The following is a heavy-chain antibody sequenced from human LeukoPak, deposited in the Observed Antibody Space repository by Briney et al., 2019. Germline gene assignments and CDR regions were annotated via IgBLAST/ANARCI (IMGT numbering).Heavy chain of an antibody. Sequence: KPSETLSLTCTVSGGSISSSSYYWGWIRQPPGKGLEWIGSIYYSGSTYYNPSLKSRVTISVDTSKNQFSLKLSSVTAADTAVYDCATHRLAPRLDFDYWGQGTLVTVSS. D-gene: IGHD3-3*02. CDR1: GGSISSSSYY. J-gene: IGHJ4*02. CDR3: ATHRLAPRLDFDY. V-gene: IGHV4-39*01. CDR2: IYYSGST.